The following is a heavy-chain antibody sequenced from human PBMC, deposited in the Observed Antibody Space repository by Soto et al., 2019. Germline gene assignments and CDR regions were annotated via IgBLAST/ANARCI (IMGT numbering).Heavy chain of an antibody. CDR1: GFTFSIHG. CDR3: AKPLVQWLPEH. Sequence: QVQLVESGGGVVQPGRSLRLSCAASGFTFSIHGMHWVRQAPGKGLEWVALISNDGSIKYYGDSVKGRFTISRDNSNNTLYLQMNSLRAEDTAVYYCAKPLVQWLPEHWGQGTLVTVSS. D-gene: IGHD6-19*01. V-gene: IGHV3-30*18. CDR2: ISNDGSIK. J-gene: IGHJ4*01.